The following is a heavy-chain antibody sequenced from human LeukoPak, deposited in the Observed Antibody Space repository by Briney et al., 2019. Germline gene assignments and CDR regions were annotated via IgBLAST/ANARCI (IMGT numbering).Heavy chain of an antibody. V-gene: IGHV3-30*03. D-gene: IGHD5-24*01. CDR1: GFTFSSYG. J-gene: IGHJ4*02. Sequence: GGSLRLSCAASGFTFSSYGMHWVRQAPGKGLEWVALISYDGSNKYYADSVKGRFTISRDNAKSSLYLQMNSLRAEDTAVYYCARDDGWLQLYSWGQGTLVTVSS. CDR2: ISYDGSNK. CDR3: ARDDGWLQLYS.